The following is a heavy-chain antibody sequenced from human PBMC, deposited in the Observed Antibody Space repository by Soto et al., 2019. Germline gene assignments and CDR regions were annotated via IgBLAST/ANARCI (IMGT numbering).Heavy chain of an antibody. Sequence: QVQLQESGPGLVKPSETLSLTCTVSGGSVSSGSYYWSWIRQPPGKGLEWIGYIYYSGSTNYNPSLKSRVTISVDTSKNQFSLKLSSVTAADTAVYYCARDATAYDILTGYPNYGMDVWGQGTTVTVSS. CDR2: IYYSGST. J-gene: IGHJ6*02. D-gene: IGHD3-9*01. CDR3: ARDATAYDILTGYPNYGMDV. V-gene: IGHV4-61*01. CDR1: GGSVSSGSYY.